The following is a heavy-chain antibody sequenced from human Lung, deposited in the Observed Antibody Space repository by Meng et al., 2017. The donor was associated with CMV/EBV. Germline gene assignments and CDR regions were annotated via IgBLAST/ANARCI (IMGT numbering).Heavy chain of an antibody. CDR3: TRVFGSGSQRYGGYYGMDV. CDR2: IYSGGTT. V-gene: IGHV3-53*01. Sequence: GESLKISCAASDFTVSSNYMSWVRQAPGKGLEWVSLIYSGGTTYYADSVKGRFTISRDNSKNTLYLQMNSLRAEDTAVYYCTRVFGSGSQRYGGYYGMDVWXQVTXVTVSS. CDR1: DFTVSSNY. D-gene: IGHD3-10*01. J-gene: IGHJ6*02.